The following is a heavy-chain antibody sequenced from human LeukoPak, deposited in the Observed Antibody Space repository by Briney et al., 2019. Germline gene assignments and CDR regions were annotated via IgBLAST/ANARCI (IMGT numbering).Heavy chain of an antibody. J-gene: IGHJ4*02. CDR2: IKQDGSEK. CDR3: AGSTDYPDDYDSSGYYYSF. CDR1: GFTFSSYW. D-gene: IGHD3-22*01. V-gene: IGHV3-7*01. Sequence: GGSLRLSCAASGFTFSSYWMSWVRQAPGKGLEWVANIKQDGSEKNYVDSVKGRFTISRDNAKNSLYLQMNSLRVEDTAVYYCAGSTDYPDDYDSSGYYYSFWGQGTLVTVSS.